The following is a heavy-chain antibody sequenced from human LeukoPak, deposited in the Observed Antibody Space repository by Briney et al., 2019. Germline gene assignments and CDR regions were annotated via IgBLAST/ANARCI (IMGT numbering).Heavy chain of an antibody. CDR1: GFTFSSYW. D-gene: IGHD3-3*01. CDR3: ARGYYDFWSGYNTHFDY. V-gene: IGHV3-74*01. Sequence: GGSLRLSCAASGFTFSSYWMHWVRHAPGKGLVWVSRINSDGSSTSYADSVKGRFTISRDNAKNTLYLQVNSLRAEDTAVYYCARGYYDFWSGYNTHFDYWGQGTLVTVSS. CDR2: INSDGSST. J-gene: IGHJ4*02.